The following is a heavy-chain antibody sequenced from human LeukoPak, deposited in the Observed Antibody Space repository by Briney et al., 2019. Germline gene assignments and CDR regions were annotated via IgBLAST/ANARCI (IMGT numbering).Heavy chain of an antibody. J-gene: IGHJ4*02. D-gene: IGHD6-19*01. CDR3: AKDNRRHYTSGPNPDSLH. CDR1: GFIFNNYA. Sequence: GGSPRLSCAGSGFIFNNYAMHWVRQPPGKGLGWVSGISWNSGSIDYADSVKGRFTISRDNAKNSLYLQMNSLRVEDTAFYYCAKDNRRHYTSGPNPDSLHWGQGALVTVSS. V-gene: IGHV3-9*01. CDR2: ISWNSGSI.